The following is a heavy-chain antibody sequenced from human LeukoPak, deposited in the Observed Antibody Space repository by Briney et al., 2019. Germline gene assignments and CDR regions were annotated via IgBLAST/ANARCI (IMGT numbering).Heavy chain of an antibody. CDR3: ANGNRCTSPNCLGYYYFYMDV. Sequence: GGSLRLSCAASGFTFSTYEMNWVRQAPGKGLEWVSGFSGSGGTTYYADSVKGRFTISRDNSKNTLYLQMNSLRAEDTAVYYCANGNRCTSPNCLGYYYFYMDVWGKGTTVTVSS. V-gene: IGHV3-23*01. J-gene: IGHJ6*03. CDR2: FSGSGGTT. CDR1: GFTFSTYE. D-gene: IGHD2-8*01.